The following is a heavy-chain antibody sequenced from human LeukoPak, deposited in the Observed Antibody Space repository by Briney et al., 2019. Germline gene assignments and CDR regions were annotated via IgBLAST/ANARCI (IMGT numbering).Heavy chain of an antibody. D-gene: IGHD3-16*02. CDR1: GDSISSSSYY. V-gene: IGHV4-39*01. J-gene: IGHJ4*02. CDR2: IYYSGST. Sequence: PSETLSLTCSVSGDSISSSSYYWGWIRQPPGKGLEWIGSIYYSGSTYYNPSLKSRVTISVDTSKNQFSLKLSSVTAADTAVYYCARVIDYVWGSYRSYYFDYWGQGTLVTVSS. CDR3: ARVIDYVWGSYRSYYFDY.